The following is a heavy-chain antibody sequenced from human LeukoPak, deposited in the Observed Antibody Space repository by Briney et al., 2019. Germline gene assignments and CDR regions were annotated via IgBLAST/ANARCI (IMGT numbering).Heavy chain of an antibody. CDR1: GFTFSRYW. V-gene: IGHV3-7*01. J-gene: IGHJ4*02. CDR3: ARARGPWYYDSSGYYGY. Sequence: GGSLTLFCAVSGFTFSRYWISWARHAPGEGLEWVANIKQDGSEKYYVDSVKGRFTISRDNAKNSLYLQMNSLRAEDTAVYYCARARGPWYYDSSGYYGYWGQGTLVTVSS. CDR2: IKQDGSEK. D-gene: IGHD3-22*01.